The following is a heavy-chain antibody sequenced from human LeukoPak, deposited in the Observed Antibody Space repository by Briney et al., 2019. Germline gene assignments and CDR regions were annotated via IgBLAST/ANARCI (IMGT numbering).Heavy chain of an antibody. J-gene: IGHJ4*02. CDR3: ARTRGYSYGSSFIDY. V-gene: IGHV4-59*01. Sequence: PSETLSLTCTVSGGSISSYYWSWIRRPPGKGLEWIGYIYYSGSTNYNPSLKSRVTISVDTSKNQFSLKLSSVTAADTAVYYCARTRGYSYGSSFIDYWGQGTLVTVSS. CDR1: GGSISSYY. D-gene: IGHD5-18*01. CDR2: IYYSGST.